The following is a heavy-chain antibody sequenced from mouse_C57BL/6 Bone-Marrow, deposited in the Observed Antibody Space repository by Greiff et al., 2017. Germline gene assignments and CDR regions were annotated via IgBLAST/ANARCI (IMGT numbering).Heavy chain of an antibody. CDR2: IDPETGGT. Sequence: VQLQQSGAALVRPGASVTLSCQASGYTFTDYEMHWVKQTPVHGLEWIGAIDPETGGTAYNQKFKGKAILTADKSSSTAYMELRSLTSEDSAVYYCTSSNWDPDWYFDVWGTGTTVTVSS. CDR3: TSSNWDPDWYFDV. D-gene: IGHD4-1*01. V-gene: IGHV1-15*01. J-gene: IGHJ1*03. CDR1: GYTFTDYE.